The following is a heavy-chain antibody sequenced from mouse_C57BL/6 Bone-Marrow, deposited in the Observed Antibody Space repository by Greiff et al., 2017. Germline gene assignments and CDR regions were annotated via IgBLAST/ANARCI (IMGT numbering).Heavy chain of an antibody. J-gene: IGHJ1*03. D-gene: IGHD4-1*01. CDR2: ISDGGSYT. Sequence: EVKLVESGGGLVKPGGSLKLSCAASGFTFSSYAMSWVRQTPEKRLEWVATISDGGSYTYYPANVKGRFTISRDNAKNNLYLQMSHLKSEDTAMYYGARVTGTGWYFDVWGTGTTVTVSS. V-gene: IGHV5-4*03. CDR3: ARVTGTGWYFDV. CDR1: GFTFSSYA.